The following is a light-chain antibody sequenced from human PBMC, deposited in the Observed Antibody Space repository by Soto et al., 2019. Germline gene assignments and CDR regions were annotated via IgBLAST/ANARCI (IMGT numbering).Light chain of an antibody. CDR2: AAS. J-gene: IGKJ2*01. V-gene: IGKV1-39*01. CDR3: KQSYSMYN. CDR1: QSISSY. Sequence: DIQITQSPSSLSASVGGRVTITFRASQSISSYLNWYQQKPGKAPKLLIYAASSLQSGVPSRFSGSGSGTDFTLTISSLQPEDFATYYCKQSYSMYNCGQGTKVDIK.